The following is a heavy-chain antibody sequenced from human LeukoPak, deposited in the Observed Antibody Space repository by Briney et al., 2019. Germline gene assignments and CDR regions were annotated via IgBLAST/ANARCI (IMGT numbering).Heavy chain of an antibody. J-gene: IGHJ6*02. Sequence: PGGSLRLSCAASGFTFSDYYMSWIRQAPGKGLEWVSYLSSGGSTIYYADTVKGRFTISRDNAKNSLYLQMNSLRAEDAPVYYCARGSDYYYGMDVWGQGTTVTVSS. CDR3: ARGSDYYYGMDV. CDR2: LSSGGSTI. CDR1: GFTFSDYY. V-gene: IGHV3-11*01.